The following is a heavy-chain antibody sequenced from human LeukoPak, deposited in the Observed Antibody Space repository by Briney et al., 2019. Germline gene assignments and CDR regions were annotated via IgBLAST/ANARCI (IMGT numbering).Heavy chain of an antibody. J-gene: IGHJ1*01. Sequence: AGSLRLSCAASGFTFSTYWRHWVRQAPGKGLVWVSRIKSDGSTNYADSVKGRFTISRDNAKNTVSLQMNSLRPEDTGVYYCARAPSEIGGYYPEYFRHWGQGALVTVSS. CDR1: GFTFSTYW. CDR2: IKSDGST. CDR3: ARAPSEIGGYYPEYFRH. D-gene: IGHD3-22*01. V-gene: IGHV3-74*01.